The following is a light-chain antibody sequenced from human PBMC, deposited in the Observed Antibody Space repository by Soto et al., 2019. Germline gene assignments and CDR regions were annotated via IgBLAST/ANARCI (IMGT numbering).Light chain of an antibody. V-gene: IGLV2-14*01. Sequence: QSVLTQPASVSGSPGQSITISCTGTSSDVGGYNYVSWYQQHPGKAPKLMIHDVSNRPSGVSNRFSGSKSGNTASLTISGLQAEDEADYYCSSYTSSSFIVFGTGTKVTVL. CDR3: SSYTSSSFIV. CDR2: DVS. CDR1: SSDVGGYNY. J-gene: IGLJ1*01.